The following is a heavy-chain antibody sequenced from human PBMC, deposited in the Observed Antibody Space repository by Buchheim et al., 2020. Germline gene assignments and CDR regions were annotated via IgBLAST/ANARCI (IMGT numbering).Heavy chain of an antibody. D-gene: IGHD3-22*01. Sequence: EVQLVQSGAEVKKPGESLKISCKGSGYSFSNYWIGWVRQMPGKGLEWLGITYPGDSDTRYSPSFQGQVTIPADKSISTAYLQWSGLKAADTAMYYCGRQLGKVPAYFYDNSGYGQYFDYWGQGTL. CDR3: GRQLGKVPAYFYDNSGYGQYFDY. J-gene: IGHJ4*01. CDR1: GYSFSNYW. V-gene: IGHV5-51*01. CDR2: TYPGDSDT.